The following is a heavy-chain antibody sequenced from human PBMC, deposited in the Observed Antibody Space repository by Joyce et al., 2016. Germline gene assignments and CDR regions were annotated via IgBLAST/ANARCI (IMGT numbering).Heavy chain of an antibody. J-gene: IGHJ3*02. V-gene: IGHV3-23*01. CDR1: GLTFRNYA. CDR2: ISGSGGST. CDR3: AKDMYGDYTSDAFDI. Sequence: EVQLLESGGGLVQPGGSLRLSCAASGLTFRNYAMSWVSQAPGKGLEWVSEISGSGGSTYYADPVKGRFTISRDNSKNTLYLQMNSLGAEDTAIYYCAKDMYGDYTSDAFDIWGQGTMVTVSS. D-gene: IGHD4-17*01.